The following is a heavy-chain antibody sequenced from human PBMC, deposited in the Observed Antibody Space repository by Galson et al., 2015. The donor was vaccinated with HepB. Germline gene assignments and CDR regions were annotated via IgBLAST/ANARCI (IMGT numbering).Heavy chain of an antibody. V-gene: IGHV3-23*01. Sequence: SLRLSCAASGFTFSSYAMSWVRQAPGKGLEWVSAISGSGGSTYYADSVKGRFTISRDNSKNTLYLQMNSRRAEDTAVYYCAKGKDLLWFGELESFLDYWGQGTLVTVSS. CDR3: AKGKDLLWFGELESFLDY. CDR2: ISGSGGST. D-gene: IGHD3-10*01. J-gene: IGHJ4*02. CDR1: GFTFSSYA.